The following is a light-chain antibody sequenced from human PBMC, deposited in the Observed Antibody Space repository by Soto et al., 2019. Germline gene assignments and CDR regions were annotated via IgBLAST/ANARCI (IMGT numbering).Light chain of an antibody. CDR2: AAS. J-gene: IGKJ4*01. V-gene: IGKV1-9*01. CDR3: QQLRSYPST. Sequence: IQLNQSPSSLSATVGDRVTITCRASQDIAIYLAWYQQKPGEAPKLLIYAASTLHGGVPSRFSGSGSGTDFALTITSLQAEDFATYYCQQLRSYPSTFGGGTKV. CDR1: QDIAIY.